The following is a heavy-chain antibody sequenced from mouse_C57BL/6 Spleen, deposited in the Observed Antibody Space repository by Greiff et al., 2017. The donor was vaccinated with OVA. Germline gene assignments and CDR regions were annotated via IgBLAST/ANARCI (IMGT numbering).Heavy chain of an antibody. Sequence: QVQLKQSGPGLVAPSQSLSITCTVSGFSLTSYGVHWVRQPPGKGLEWLVVIWSDGSTTYNSALKSRLSISKDNSKSQVFLKMNSLQTDDTAMYYCARQGAGDGYYTWFAYWGQGTLVTVSA. J-gene: IGHJ3*01. V-gene: IGHV2-6-1*01. D-gene: IGHD2-3*01. CDR2: IWSDGST. CDR1: GFSLTSYG. CDR3: ARQGAGDGYYTWFAY.